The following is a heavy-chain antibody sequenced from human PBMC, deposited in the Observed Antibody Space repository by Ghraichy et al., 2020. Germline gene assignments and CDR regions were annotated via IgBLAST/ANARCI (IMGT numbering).Heavy chain of an antibody. Sequence: SETLSLTCTVSGGSISSSSYYWGWIRQPPGKGLEWIGSIYYSGSTYYNPSLKSRVTISVDTSKNQFSLKLSSVTAADTAVYYCARLYYYGSGGLSYYFDYWGQGTLVTVSS. J-gene: IGHJ4*02. CDR2: IYYSGST. D-gene: IGHD3-10*01. CDR1: GGSISSSSYY. CDR3: ARLYYYGSGGLSYYFDY. V-gene: IGHV4-39*01.